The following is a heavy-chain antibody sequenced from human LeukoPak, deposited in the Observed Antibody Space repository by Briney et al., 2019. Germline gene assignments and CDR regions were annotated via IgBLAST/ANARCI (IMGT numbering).Heavy chain of an antibody. J-gene: IGHJ4*02. CDR3: TTDVGGYDVFDY. CDR2: IKSKTDGGTT. Sequence: GGSLRLSCAASGFTFSNAWMSWVRQAPGKGLEWVGRIKSKTDGGTTDYAAPVKGRFTISRDDSKNTLYLQMNSLKTEDTAVYYCTTDVGGYDVFDYWGQGTLVTVSS. CDR1: GFTFSNAW. V-gene: IGHV3-15*01. D-gene: IGHD5-12*01.